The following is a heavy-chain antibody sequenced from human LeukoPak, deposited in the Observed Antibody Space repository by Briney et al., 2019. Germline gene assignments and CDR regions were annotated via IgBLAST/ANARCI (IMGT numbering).Heavy chain of an antibody. CDR3: AKQRSGDSGWCMDY. Sequence: KPGGSLRLSCAASGFTFSSYGMPWVRQAPGKGLEWVAVISYDGSNKYYADSVKGRFTISRDNSKNTLYLQMNSLRTEDTAVYYCAKQRSGDSGWCMDYWGQGTLVTVSS. CDR2: ISYDGSNK. CDR1: GFTFSSYG. V-gene: IGHV3-30*18. J-gene: IGHJ4*02. D-gene: IGHD6-19*01.